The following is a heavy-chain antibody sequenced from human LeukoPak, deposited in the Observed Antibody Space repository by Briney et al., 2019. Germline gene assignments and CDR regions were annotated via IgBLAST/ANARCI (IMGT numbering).Heavy chain of an antibody. Sequence: ASVKVSCKASGYTFTSYNMHWVRQAPGQGLEWMGIINPSGGSTSYAQKFQGRVTMTRDMSTSTVYMELSSLRSEDTAVYYCARDIAVAGIYNWFDPWGQGTLVTVSS. CDR1: GYTFTSYN. CDR2: INPSGGST. V-gene: IGHV1-46*01. D-gene: IGHD6-19*01. J-gene: IGHJ5*02. CDR3: ARDIAVAGIYNWFDP.